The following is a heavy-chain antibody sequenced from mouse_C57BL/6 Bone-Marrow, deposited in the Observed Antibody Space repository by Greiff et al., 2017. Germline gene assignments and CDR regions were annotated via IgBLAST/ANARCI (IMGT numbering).Heavy chain of an antibody. J-gene: IGHJ1*03. D-gene: IGHD1-1*01. V-gene: IGHV1-42*01. CDR3: ARKPITTVVGFDV. Sequence: EVKLVESGPELVKPGASVKISCKASGYSFTGYYMNWVKQSPEKSLEWIGEINPSTGGTTYNQKFKAKATLTVDKSSSTAYMQLKSLTSEDSAVYYCARKPITTVVGFDVWGTGTTVTVSS. CDR1: GYSFTGYY. CDR2: INPSTGGT.